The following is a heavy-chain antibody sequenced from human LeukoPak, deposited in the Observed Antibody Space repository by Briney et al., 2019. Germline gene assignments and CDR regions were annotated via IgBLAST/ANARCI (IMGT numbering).Heavy chain of an antibody. CDR2: FDPEDGET. Sequence: GASVKVSCKVSGYTLTELSMHWVRQAPGKGLEWMGGFDPEDGETIYAQKFQGRVTMTEDTSTDTAYMELSSLRSEDTAVYYCATDPRWYGDPYYDYYMDVWGKGTTVTVSS. CDR1: GYTLTELS. CDR3: ATDPRWYGDPYYDYYMDV. V-gene: IGHV1-24*01. D-gene: IGHD6-13*01. J-gene: IGHJ6*03.